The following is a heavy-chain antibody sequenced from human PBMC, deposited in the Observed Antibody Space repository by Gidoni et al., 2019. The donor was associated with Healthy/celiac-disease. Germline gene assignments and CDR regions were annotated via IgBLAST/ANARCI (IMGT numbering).Heavy chain of an antibody. D-gene: IGHD4-17*01. J-gene: IGHJ3*02. CDR1: GFTFRSYG. Sequence: QVQLVESGGGVVQPGRSLRLSCAASGFTFRSYGMHWVRQAPGKGLEWVAVIWYDGSNKYYADSVKGRFTISRDNSKNTLYLQMNSLRAEDTAVYYCARGAFNYGSDDAFDIWGQGTMVTVSS. CDR3: ARGAFNYGSDDAFDI. CDR2: IWYDGSNK. V-gene: IGHV3-33*01.